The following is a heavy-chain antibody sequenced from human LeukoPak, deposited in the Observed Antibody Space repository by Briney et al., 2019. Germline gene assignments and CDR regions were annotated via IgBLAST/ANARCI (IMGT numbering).Heavy chain of an antibody. CDR2: IYYSGST. Sequence: SETLSLTCTVSGGSISRSSYYWGWIRQPPGKGLEWIGSIYYSGSTYYNPSLKSRVTISVDTSKNQFSLKLSFVTAADTAVYYCARHRANYYGSVSYLDPWGQGTLVTVSS. V-gene: IGHV4-39*01. CDR3: ARHRANYYGSVSYLDP. D-gene: IGHD3-10*01. J-gene: IGHJ5*02. CDR1: GGSISRSSYY.